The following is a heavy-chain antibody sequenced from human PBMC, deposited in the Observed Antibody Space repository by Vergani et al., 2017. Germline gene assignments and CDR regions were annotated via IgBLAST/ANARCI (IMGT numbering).Heavy chain of an antibody. CDR1: GYTLTELS. CDR2: FDPEDGET. J-gene: IGHJ4*02. Sequence: QVKLVQSGAEVKKPGASVKVSCTVSGYTLTELSMHWVRQAPGKGLEWMGGFDPEDGETNYAQKFQGRVTMTEETSTDTAYMELTSLRSEATAVYYCATFVGAGDYEVPFDYWGQGTLVTVSS. D-gene: IGHD4-17*01. V-gene: IGHV1-24*01. CDR3: ATFVGAGDYEVPFDY.